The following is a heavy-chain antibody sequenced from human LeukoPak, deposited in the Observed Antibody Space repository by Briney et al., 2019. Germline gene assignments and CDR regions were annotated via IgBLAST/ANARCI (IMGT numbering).Heavy chain of an antibody. CDR1: GGSISTYY. J-gene: IGHJ3*02. V-gene: IGHV4-59*01. CDR3: ARGDVMIRGVDAFDI. Sequence: PSETLSLTCTVSGGSISTYYWSWIRQPPGKGLEWIGYIYDSGNTNYNPSLKSRVTISVDTSKNQFSLKLSSVTAADTAVYYCARGDVMIRGVDAFDIWGQGTMVTVSS. D-gene: IGHD3-10*01. CDR2: IYDSGNT.